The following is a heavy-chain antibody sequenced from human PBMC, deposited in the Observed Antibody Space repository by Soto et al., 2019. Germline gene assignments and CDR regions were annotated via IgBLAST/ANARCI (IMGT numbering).Heavy chain of an antibody. D-gene: IGHD3-22*01. Sequence: PGGSLSLSCAASGFTFSSYAMHWVRQAPGKGLEWVGRIKSKTDGGTTDYAAPVKGRFTISRDDSKNTLYLQMNSLKTEDTAVYYCTTLAHYYDSSGSQRAFDIWGQGTMVTVSS. CDR1: GFTFSSYA. CDR2: IKSKTDGGTT. J-gene: IGHJ3*02. CDR3: TTLAHYYDSSGSQRAFDI. V-gene: IGHV3-15*07.